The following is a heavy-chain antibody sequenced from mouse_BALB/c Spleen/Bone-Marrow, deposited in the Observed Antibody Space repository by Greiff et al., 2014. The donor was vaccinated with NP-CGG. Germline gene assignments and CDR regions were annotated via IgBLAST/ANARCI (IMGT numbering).Heavy chain of an antibody. Sequence: LVESGPELVKPGASVKMSCKASGYTFTSYVMHWVKQKPGQGLEWIGYINPYNDGTKYNEKFKDKAALTSDKSSSTAYMELRSLTSEDSAVYYCARTPIYDGYYWFFDVWGAGTTVTVSS. D-gene: IGHD2-3*01. CDR2: INPYNDGT. CDR1: GYTFTSYV. CDR3: ARTPIYDGYYWFFDV. V-gene: IGHV1-14*01. J-gene: IGHJ1*01.